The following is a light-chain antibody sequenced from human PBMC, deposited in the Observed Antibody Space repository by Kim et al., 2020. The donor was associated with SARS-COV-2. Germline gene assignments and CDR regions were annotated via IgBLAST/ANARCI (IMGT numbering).Light chain of an antibody. V-gene: IGKV1-33*01. CDR2: DAS. CDR3: QQYDNPLT. Sequence: SASVGDRVTITCQASQDISNYLNWYQQKPGKAPKLLIYDASNLETGVPSRFSGSGSGTDFTSTISSLQPEDIATYYCQQYDNPLTFGGGTKVEIK. CDR1: QDISNY. J-gene: IGKJ4*01.